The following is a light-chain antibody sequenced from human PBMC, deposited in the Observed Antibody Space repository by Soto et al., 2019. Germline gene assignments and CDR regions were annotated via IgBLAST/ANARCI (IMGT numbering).Light chain of an antibody. CDR3: FSFTTDWTHV. Sequence: QSVLTQPASVSGSPGQSINISCTGSSSDIGAYNYVSWFQQYPGKAPKLIISEVSNRPSGVSNRFSGSKSGTAASLTISGLQTEDEADYFCFSFTTDWTHVFGTGTKVTVL. CDR2: EVS. CDR1: SSDIGAYNY. J-gene: IGLJ1*01. V-gene: IGLV2-14*01.